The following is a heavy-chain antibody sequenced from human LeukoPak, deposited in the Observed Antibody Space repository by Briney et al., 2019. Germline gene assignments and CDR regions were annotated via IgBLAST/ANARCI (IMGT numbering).Heavy chain of an antibody. CDR2: ISSSSSYI. J-gene: IGHJ6*02. CDR3: ARAGTTVTEGPRYYYYGMDV. V-gene: IGHV3-21*01. CDR1: GFTFSSYS. Sequence: GGFLRLSCAASGFTFSSYSMNWVRQAPGKGLEWVSSISSSSSYIYYADSVKGRFTISRDNAKNSLYLQMNSLRAEDTAVYYCARAGTTVTEGPRYYYYGMDVWGQGTTVTVSS. D-gene: IGHD4-11*01.